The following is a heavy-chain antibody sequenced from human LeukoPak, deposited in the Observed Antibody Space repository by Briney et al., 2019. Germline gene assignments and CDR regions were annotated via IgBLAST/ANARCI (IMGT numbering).Heavy chain of an antibody. Sequence: GGSLRLSCAASGFTFSSYAMSWVRQAPGKGLEWVSAISGSGGSTYYADSVKGRFTISRDNSKNTLYLQMNSLRAEDTAVYYCAKDLLYYDILTGYYHDAFDNWGQGTMVTVSS. D-gene: IGHD3-9*01. V-gene: IGHV3-23*01. J-gene: IGHJ3*02. CDR2: ISGSGGST. CDR3: AKDLLYYDILTGYYHDAFDN. CDR1: GFTFSSYA.